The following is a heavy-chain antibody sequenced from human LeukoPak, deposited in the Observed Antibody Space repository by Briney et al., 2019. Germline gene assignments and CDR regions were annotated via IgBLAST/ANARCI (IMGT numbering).Heavy chain of an antibody. Sequence: PGGSLRLSCAASGFTFSNAWMSWVRQAPGKGLECVSVIYSGGNTYYADSVKGRFTISRDNSKNTLYLQLNSLRPEDSAVYYCARPRGCGSARCNNFDYWGQGTLVTVSS. D-gene: IGHD2-2*01. CDR2: IYSGGNT. CDR1: GFTFSNAW. CDR3: ARPRGCGSARCNNFDY. J-gene: IGHJ4*02. V-gene: IGHV3-66*04.